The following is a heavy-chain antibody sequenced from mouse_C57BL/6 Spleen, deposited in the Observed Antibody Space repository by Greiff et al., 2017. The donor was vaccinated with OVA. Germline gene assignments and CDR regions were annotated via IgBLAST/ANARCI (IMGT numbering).Heavy chain of an antibody. CDR1: GYTFTSYW. CDR2: IYPGSGST. Sequence: QVQLQQPGAELVKPGASVKMSCKASGYTFTSYWITWVKQRPGQGLEWIGDIYPGSGSTHYNEKFTSTATLTVDTSSSTAYMQLSSLTSEDSAVYYYARRCGDCFDYWGQGTTLTVSA. V-gene: IGHV1-55*01. J-gene: IGHJ2*01. CDR3: ARRCGDCFDY.